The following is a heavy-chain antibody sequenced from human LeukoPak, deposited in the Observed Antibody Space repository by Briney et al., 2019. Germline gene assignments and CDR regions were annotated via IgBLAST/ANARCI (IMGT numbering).Heavy chain of an antibody. D-gene: IGHD2-2*01. J-gene: IGHJ4*02. CDR1: GGSFSGYY. CDR2: INHSGST. CDR3: ARWREYALDY. V-gene: IGHV4-34*01. Sequence: SETLSLTCAVYGGSFSGYYWSWIRQPPGKGLGWIGEINHSGSTNYNPSLKSRVTISVDTSKNQFSLKLSSVTAADTAVYYCARWREYALDYWGQGTLVTVSS.